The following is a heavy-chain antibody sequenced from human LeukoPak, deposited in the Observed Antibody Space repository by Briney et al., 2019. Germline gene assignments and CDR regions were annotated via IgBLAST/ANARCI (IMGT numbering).Heavy chain of an antibody. CDR1: GGSISRYY. J-gene: IGHJ3*02. Sequence: SETLSLTCTVCGGSISRYYWSWLRQPAGKGLVWIGRIYTRGSTNYNTSLKSRVTMSVDTSKNQFSLELSSVTAADTAVCYCARDSGVVVPAAIGASDAFDIWGQGTMATVSS. V-gene: IGHV4-4*07. D-gene: IGHD2-2*02. CDR2: IYTRGST. CDR3: ARDSGVVVPAAIGASDAFDI.